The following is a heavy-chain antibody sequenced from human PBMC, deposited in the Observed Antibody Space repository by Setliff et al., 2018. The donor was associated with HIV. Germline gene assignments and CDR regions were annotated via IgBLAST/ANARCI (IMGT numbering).Heavy chain of an antibody. V-gene: IGHV4-61*09. J-gene: IGHJ3*02. D-gene: IGHD5-18*01. CDR1: GVSISSGSYY. CDR2: IYTSGST. Sequence: SETLSLTCTVSGVSISSGSYYWSWIRQPAGKGLEWIGHIYTSGSTNYNPSLKSRVTISVDTSKNQFSLKLTSVTAADTAVYYCARTLRAAAMGDAFDIWGQGTMVT. CDR3: ARTLRAAAMGDAFDI.